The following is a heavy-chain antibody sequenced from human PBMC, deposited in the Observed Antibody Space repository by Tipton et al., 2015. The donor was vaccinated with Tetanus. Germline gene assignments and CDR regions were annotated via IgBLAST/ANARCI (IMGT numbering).Heavy chain of an antibody. CDR1: GFTFSSYG. D-gene: IGHD6-13*01. J-gene: IGHJ4*02. V-gene: IGHV3-30*18. Sequence: SLRLSCAASGFTFSSYGMHWVRQAPGKGLEWVAVISYDGSNKYYADSVKGRFTISRDNSKNTLYLQMNSLRAEDTAVYYCAKDGLGEGSSSWYSYFDYWGQGTLVTVSS. CDR2: ISYDGSNK. CDR3: AKDGLGEGSSSWYSYFDY.